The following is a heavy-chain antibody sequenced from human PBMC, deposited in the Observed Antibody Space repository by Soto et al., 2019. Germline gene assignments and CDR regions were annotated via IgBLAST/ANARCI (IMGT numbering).Heavy chain of an antibody. Sequence: ASVKVSCKASGGTFSSYTISWVRQAPGQGLEWMGRIIPILGIANYAQKFQGRVTITADKSTSTAYMELSSLRSEDTAVYYCARDRVQLEMYWFDPWGQGTLVTVSS. D-gene: IGHD1-1*01. CDR3: ARDRVQLEMYWFDP. V-gene: IGHV1-69*04. CDR1: GGTFSSYT. J-gene: IGHJ5*02. CDR2: IIPILGIA.